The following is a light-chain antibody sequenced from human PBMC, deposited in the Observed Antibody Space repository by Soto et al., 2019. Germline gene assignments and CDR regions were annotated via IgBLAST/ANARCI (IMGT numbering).Light chain of an antibody. CDR3: LQYFTYPFT. J-gene: IGKJ4*01. CDR1: QRVGGG. Sequence: DIQMTQSPSTLSASVGDRVTITCRASQRVGGGLVWYQQKPGKAPKILIYGGSSLESGVPSRFSGSGSESEFTLTIDSLQPDDFATYYCLQYFTYPFTFGGGTKVEIK. V-gene: IGKV1-5*03. CDR2: GGS.